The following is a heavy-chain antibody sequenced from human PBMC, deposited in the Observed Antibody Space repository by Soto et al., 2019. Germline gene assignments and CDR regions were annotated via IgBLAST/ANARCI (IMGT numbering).Heavy chain of an antibody. CDR2: ISPRRGDH. CDR1: GYNFSAHY. J-gene: IGHJ4*02. CDR3: AKGGGYGHGH. Sequence: QLVQSGAEVTKPGASVKVSCKTSGYNFSAHYIHWVRQPPGQGLEWMGWISPRRGDHQSADKFQDRLTLTTDTATTTAFMHLSGLRVNDSAVYYCAKGGGYGHGHWGQGTPIIVSS. D-gene: IGHD5-12*01. V-gene: IGHV1-2*02.